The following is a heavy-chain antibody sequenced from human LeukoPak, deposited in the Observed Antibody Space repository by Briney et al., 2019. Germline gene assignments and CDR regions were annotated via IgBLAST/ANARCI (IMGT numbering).Heavy chain of an antibody. D-gene: IGHD6-13*01. CDR2: INSDGSSI. V-gene: IGHV3-74*01. CDR3: ARGYSNRFDY. CDR1: GFTFSSYA. Sequence: GGSLRLSCAASGFTFSSYAMSWVRQAPGKGLVWVSRINSDGSSISYADSVKGRFTISRDNAKNTLYLQMNSLRAEDTAVYYCARGYSNRFDYWGQGTLVTVSS. J-gene: IGHJ4*02.